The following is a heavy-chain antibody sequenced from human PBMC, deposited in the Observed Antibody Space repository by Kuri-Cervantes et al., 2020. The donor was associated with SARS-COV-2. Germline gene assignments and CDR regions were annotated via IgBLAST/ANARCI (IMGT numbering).Heavy chain of an antibody. J-gene: IGHJ4*02. CDR3: SWHGMSYSRDYFDY. CDR1: RFRFSSYD. V-gene: IGHV3-23*01. D-gene: IGHD3-10*01. Sequence: ETLSLTCAASRFRFSSYDMAWVRQAPGKGLEWVSGISGSGGTTYYADSVKGRFTISRDISKNTLYLQMNSLTAEGTGMYYCSWHGMSYSRDYFDYWGPGTLVTVSS. CDR2: ISGSGGTT.